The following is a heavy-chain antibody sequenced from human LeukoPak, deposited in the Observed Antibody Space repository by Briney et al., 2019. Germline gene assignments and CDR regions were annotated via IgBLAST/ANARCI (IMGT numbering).Heavy chain of an antibody. J-gene: IGHJ3*02. CDR3: ARSYYGSGSYGGGAFDI. D-gene: IGHD3-10*01. V-gene: IGHV1-69*01. Sequence: VASVKVSCKASGGTFSSYAISWVRQAPGQGLEWVGGIIPIFGTANYAQKFQGRVTITADESTSTAYMELSSLRSEDTAVYYCARSYYGSGSYGGGAFDIWGQGTMVTVSS. CDR1: GGTFSSYA. CDR2: IIPIFGTA.